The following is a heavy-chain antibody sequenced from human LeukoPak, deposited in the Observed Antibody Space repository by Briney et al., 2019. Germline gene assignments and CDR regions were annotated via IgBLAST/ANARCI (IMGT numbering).Heavy chain of an antibody. Sequence: GGSLRLSCAASGFAVSSNHMNWVRQAPGKGLEWVGRIISKTAGETTHYAAPVKGRFTVSRDDSKDTLYLQMSSLKTEDTALYYCIASSGSDAFGIWGQGTLVTVSS. CDR2: IISKTAGETT. CDR3: IASSGSDAFGI. V-gene: IGHV3-15*01. J-gene: IGHJ3*02. D-gene: IGHD3-22*01. CDR1: GFAVSSNH.